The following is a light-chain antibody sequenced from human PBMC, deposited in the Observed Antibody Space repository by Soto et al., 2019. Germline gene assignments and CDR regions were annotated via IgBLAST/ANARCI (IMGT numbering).Light chain of an antibody. CDR3: SAYTTGNNLVV. V-gene: IGLV2-14*01. Sequence: QSALTQPASVSGSPGQSITISCTGTSSDVGGYNYVSWYQQHPGRAPKLIIYEVSNRPSGVSNRFSGSKSGNTASLDTSGLQAEDEADYYCSAYTTGNNLVVFGGGTQLTVL. J-gene: IGLJ2*01. CDR2: EVS. CDR1: SSDVGGYNY.